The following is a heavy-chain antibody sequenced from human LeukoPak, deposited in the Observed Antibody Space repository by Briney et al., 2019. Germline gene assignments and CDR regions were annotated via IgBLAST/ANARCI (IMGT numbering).Heavy chain of an antibody. J-gene: IGHJ4*02. V-gene: IGHV4-34*01. CDR1: GGSFSGYY. CDR2: INHSGST. D-gene: IGHD3-22*01. Sequence: PSETLSLTCAVYGGSFSGYYWSWLRQPPGKGLEWIGEINHSGSTNYNPSLKSRVTISVDTSKNQFSLKLSSVTAADTAVYYCARGQVTDRDYYDSSGICDYWGQGTLVTVSS. CDR3: ARGQVTDRDYYDSSGICDY.